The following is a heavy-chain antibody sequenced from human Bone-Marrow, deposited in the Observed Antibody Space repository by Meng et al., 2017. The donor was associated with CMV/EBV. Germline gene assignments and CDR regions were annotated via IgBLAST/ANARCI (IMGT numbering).Heavy chain of an antibody. CDR2: IYYSGST. CDR1: GGSISSYY. D-gene: IGHD1-26*01. Sequence: SETLSLTCTVSGGSISSYYWSWIRQPPGKGLEWIGYIYYSGSTNYNPSPKSRVTISVDTSKIQFSLKLSSVTAADTAVYYCARDRAGGGSYLDYWGQGTLVTVSS. V-gene: IGHV4-59*01. CDR3: ARDRAGGGSYLDY. J-gene: IGHJ4*02.